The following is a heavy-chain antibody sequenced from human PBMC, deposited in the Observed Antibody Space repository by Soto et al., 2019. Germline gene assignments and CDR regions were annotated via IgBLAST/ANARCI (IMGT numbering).Heavy chain of an antibody. V-gene: IGHV3-30-3*01. D-gene: IGHD7-27*01. CDR2: ISYDGTNK. CDR1: GFSFSISP. Sequence: GGSLRLSCAASGFSFSISPMHWVRQAPGKGPEWVALISYDGTNKFYADSVKGRFTISRDNSKSTLYLQVDSLRPEDAAVYYCARDPKTSGGQHWAFNYFDSWGQGTLVTVPQ. CDR3: ARDPKTSGGQHWAFNYFDS. J-gene: IGHJ4*02.